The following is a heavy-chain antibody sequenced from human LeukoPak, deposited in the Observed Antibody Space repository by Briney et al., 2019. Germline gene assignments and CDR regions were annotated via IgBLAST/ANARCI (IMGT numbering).Heavy chain of an antibody. J-gene: IGHJ4*02. CDR1: GRSIRSYY. CDR2: IDYSGST. Sequence: PSETLSLTCIVSGRSIRSYYWNWIRQPPGKGLEWIAYIDYSGSTDYNPSLKSRVTISVDTSKNQFSLRLSSVTAADTAVYYCARESYYYTSGSYHPDYYFDYWGQGTLVTVSS. D-gene: IGHD3-10*01. V-gene: IGHV4-59*01. CDR3: ARESYYYTSGSYHPDYYFDY.